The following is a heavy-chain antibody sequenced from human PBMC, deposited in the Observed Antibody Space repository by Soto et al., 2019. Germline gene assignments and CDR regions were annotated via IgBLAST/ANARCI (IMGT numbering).Heavy chain of an antibody. J-gene: IGHJ4*02. Sequence: QVQLVESGGGVVQPGRSLRLSCAASGFIFSSYTMHWVRQAPGKGLEWVALISYDGSKKYYADSVKGRFTISRDNSTLFLQMNSLRIEDTAFYFCAKDSNNDFWSGYYTGIDYWGQGTLVTVSS. CDR1: GFIFSSYT. D-gene: IGHD3-3*01. V-gene: IGHV3-30-3*01. CDR3: AKDSNNDFWSGYYTGIDY. CDR2: ISYDGSKK.